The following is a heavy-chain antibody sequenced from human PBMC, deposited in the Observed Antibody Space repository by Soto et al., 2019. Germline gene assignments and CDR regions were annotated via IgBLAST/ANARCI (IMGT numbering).Heavy chain of an antibody. Sequence: TLSLTCTVSGGSISSYYWSWIRQPPGKGLEWIGYIYYSGSTNYNPSLKSRVTISVDTSKNQFSLKLSSVTAADTAVYYCARETLGYCSSTSCPPRFAPWGQGTLVTVSS. V-gene: IGHV4-59*01. CDR1: GGSISSYY. D-gene: IGHD2-2*01. J-gene: IGHJ5*02. CDR2: IYYSGST. CDR3: ARETLGYCSSTSCPPRFAP.